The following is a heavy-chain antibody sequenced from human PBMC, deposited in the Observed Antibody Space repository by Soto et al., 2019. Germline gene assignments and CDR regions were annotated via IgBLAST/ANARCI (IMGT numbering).Heavy chain of an antibody. Sequence: PSQTLSLTCVISGDSVSSNSAAWNWIRQSPSRGLEWLGRTYYRSKWYNDYAVSVKSRITIDPDTSKNQFSLQLNSVTPEDTAVYYCARQSARWLQSYYYYGMDVWGQGTTVTVSS. V-gene: IGHV6-1*01. CDR2: TYYRSKWYN. CDR3: ARQSARWLQSYYYYGMDV. CDR1: GDSVSSNSAA. D-gene: IGHD5-12*01. J-gene: IGHJ6*02.